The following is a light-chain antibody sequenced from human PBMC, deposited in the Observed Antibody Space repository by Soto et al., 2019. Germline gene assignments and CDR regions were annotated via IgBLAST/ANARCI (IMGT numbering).Light chain of an antibody. V-gene: IGKV1-33*01. CDR2: DVF. J-gene: IGKJ2*01. Sequence: DIQMTQSPSSLSASVGDRVTISCQASQVITDDLNWYQQKPGKAPKLLIYDVFNLKNGVPSRFIVSGSGTDFTLTISSLQPEDSATYYCQQYDDLYTFGQGTKVEI. CDR1: QVITDD. CDR3: QQYDDLYT.